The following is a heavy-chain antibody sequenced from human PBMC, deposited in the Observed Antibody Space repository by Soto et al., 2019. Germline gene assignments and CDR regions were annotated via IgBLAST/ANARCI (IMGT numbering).Heavy chain of an antibody. CDR2: IYSSGFT. Sequence: EVQLVESGGGLIQPGGSLRLSCAASGFTVSSNYMSWVRQAPGKGLEGVSVIYSSGFTDYADSVKGRFTISRDNSKNTVYLQMNSLGDEDTAVYYCARGPLNDDPFDYWGQGTLVTVSS. J-gene: IGHJ4*02. CDR3: ARGPLNDDPFDY. V-gene: IGHV3-53*01. CDR1: GFTVSSNY. D-gene: IGHD1-1*01.